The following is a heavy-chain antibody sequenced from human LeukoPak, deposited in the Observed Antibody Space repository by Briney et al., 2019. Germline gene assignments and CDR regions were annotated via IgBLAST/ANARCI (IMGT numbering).Heavy chain of an antibody. Sequence: GGSLRLSCAASGFTISGYWMHWVRQAPGKGLVWVSRISGDGSITAYADSVKGRFTISRDNSKNSLYLQMNSLRTEDTALYYCAKEAQLVRCFDYWGQGTLVTVSS. V-gene: IGHV3-74*01. CDR2: ISGDGSIT. J-gene: IGHJ4*02. CDR1: GFTISGYW. D-gene: IGHD6-6*01. CDR3: AKEAQLVRCFDY.